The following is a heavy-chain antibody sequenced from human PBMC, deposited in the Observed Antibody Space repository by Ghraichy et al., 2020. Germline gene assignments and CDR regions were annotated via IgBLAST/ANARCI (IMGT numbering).Heavy chain of an antibody. CDR1: GGTFSSYA. CDR2: IIPIFGTA. J-gene: IGHJ4*02. V-gene: IGHV1-69*13. CDR3: ARGSIAVGRPGGVKLSGMDY. Sequence: SVKVSCKASGGTFSSYAISWVRQAPGQGLEWMGGIIPIFGTANYAQKFQGRVTITADESTSTAYMELSSLRSEDTAVYYCARGSIAVGRPGGVKLSGMDYWGQGTLVTVSS. D-gene: IGHD6-19*01.